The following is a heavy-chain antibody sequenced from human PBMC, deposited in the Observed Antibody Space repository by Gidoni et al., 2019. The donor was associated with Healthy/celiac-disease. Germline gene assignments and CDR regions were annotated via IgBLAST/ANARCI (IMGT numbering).Heavy chain of an antibody. CDR3: ARGLEPYAYYYSYMDV. D-gene: IGHD3-16*01. CDR1: GYTFTSYD. CDR2: MNPNSGNT. Sequence: QVQLVQFGAEVKKPGASVKVSCKASGYTFTSYDINWVRQATGQGLEWMGWMNPNSGNTGYAQKFQGRVTMTRNTSISTAYMELSSLRSEDTAVYYCARGLEPYAYYYSYMDVWGKGTTVTVSS. V-gene: IGHV1-8*01. J-gene: IGHJ6*03.